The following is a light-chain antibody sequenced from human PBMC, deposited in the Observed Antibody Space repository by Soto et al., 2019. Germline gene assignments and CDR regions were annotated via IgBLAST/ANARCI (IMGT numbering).Light chain of an antibody. CDR3: QQYSDSPLP. CDR2: GAS. CDR1: QTVRTNY. Sequence: EIVLTQSPGTLSLSPGERATLSCRASQTVRTNYLAWFQHKPGQAPRLLIYGASSRANGIPDRFSGSGSGTDFTLTINRLEPEDFAVYFCQQYSDSPLPFGGGTKVEIK. J-gene: IGKJ4*01. V-gene: IGKV3-20*01.